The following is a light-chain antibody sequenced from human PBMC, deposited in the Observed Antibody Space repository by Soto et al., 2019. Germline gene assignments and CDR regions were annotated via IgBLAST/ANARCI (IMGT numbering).Light chain of an antibody. Sequence: EIVMTQSPATLSVSPGERATLSCRASQSVTSNLAWYEQRPGQAPRLLIYDTSTRATGIPARISGSGSGTEFTLTISSLQSEDFAVYSCQQYNKWPLTFGGGTRVEIK. CDR1: QSVTSN. J-gene: IGKJ4*01. V-gene: IGKV3-15*01. CDR3: QQYNKWPLT. CDR2: DTS.